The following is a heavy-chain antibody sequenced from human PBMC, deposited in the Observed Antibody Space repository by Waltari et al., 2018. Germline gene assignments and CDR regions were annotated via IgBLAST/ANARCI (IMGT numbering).Heavy chain of an antibody. V-gene: IGHV4-59*11. Sequence: QVQLQESGPGLVKPSETLSLTCIVSGGSIRSHYWGWIRQPPGKGLEWIAYIHDSGTTAYNPALKSRVTITIDTAKNQFSLKLKSVTAAATAVYFCARDQGSTIGTSFDDWGQGTLVTVST. CDR1: GGSIRSHY. CDR3: ARDQGSTIGTSFDD. CDR2: IHDSGTT. J-gene: IGHJ4*02. D-gene: IGHD1-1*01.